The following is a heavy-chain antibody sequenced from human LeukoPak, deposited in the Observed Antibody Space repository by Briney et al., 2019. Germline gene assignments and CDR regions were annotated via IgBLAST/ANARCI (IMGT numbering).Heavy chain of an antibody. J-gene: IGHJ4*02. Sequence: GGSLRLSCAASGFTFSSYAMSWVRQAPGKGLEWVSAISGSGGSTYYADSMKGRFTISRDNSKNTLYLQMNSLRAEDTALYYCAKDMAQAVAGKGFDYWGQGTLVTVSS. CDR1: GFTFSSYA. D-gene: IGHD6-19*01. CDR3: AKDMAQAVAGKGFDY. V-gene: IGHV3-23*01. CDR2: ISGSGGST.